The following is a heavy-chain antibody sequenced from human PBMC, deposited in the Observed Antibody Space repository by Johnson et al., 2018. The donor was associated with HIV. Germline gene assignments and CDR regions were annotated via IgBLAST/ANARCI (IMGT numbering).Heavy chain of an antibody. CDR3: AKDLVERSGISDDAFDI. V-gene: IGHV3-23*04. CDR1: GFTFSSYA. D-gene: IGHD3-10*01. J-gene: IGHJ3*02. Sequence: VQLVESGGGLVQPGRSLRLSCAASGFTFSSYAMHWVRQAPGKGLEWVSTINNSGGSTYYADFVKGRFTISRDNSKNTLYLQMNSLRAEDAAVYCCAKDLVERSGISDDAFDIWDQGTMVTVSS. CDR2: INNSGGST.